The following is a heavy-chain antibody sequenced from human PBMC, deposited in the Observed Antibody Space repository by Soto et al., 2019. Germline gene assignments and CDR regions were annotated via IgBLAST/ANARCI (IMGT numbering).Heavy chain of an antibody. CDR3: ARADCTGAYCYSWPFNYGVDV. J-gene: IGHJ6*02. V-gene: IGHV3-33*08. Sequence: QVQLVESGGGVVQPGGSLRLSCTTSGFTFNTYGMHWVRQAPGRGLEWVAIIWYDGSNKYYADSVKGRFTISRDNSRNPLYLQMTSLRAEDTALYYCARADCTGAYCYSWPFNYGVDVWGQGTTVTVSS. CDR2: IWYDGSNK. CDR1: GFTFNTYG. D-gene: IGHD2-15*01.